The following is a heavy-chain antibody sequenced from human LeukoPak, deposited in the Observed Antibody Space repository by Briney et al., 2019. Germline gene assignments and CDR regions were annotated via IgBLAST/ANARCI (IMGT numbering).Heavy chain of an antibody. D-gene: IGHD6-19*01. Sequence: GGSLRLPCAASGFTFSSYAMGWVRQAPGEGLEWVSGISGSGGNTYYADSVKGRFTISRDSSRNTLYLQMNNLRGDDTAVYYCAKKEVISSGEWYFGLWGRGTLVTVSS. J-gene: IGHJ2*01. CDR1: GFTFSSYA. V-gene: IGHV3-23*01. CDR2: ISGSGGNT. CDR3: AKKEVISSGEWYFGL.